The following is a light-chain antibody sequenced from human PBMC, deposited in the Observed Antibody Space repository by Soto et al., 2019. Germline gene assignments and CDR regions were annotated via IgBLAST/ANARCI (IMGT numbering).Light chain of an antibody. V-gene: IGLV1-44*01. CDR3: KSYAGSNTYV. Sequence: QSVLTQPPSASGTPGQRVTISCSGSSSNIGSNTVNWYQHHPGKAPRLIIYEVVQRPSGVPDRFSGSKSGNTASLTVSGLQAADEADYFCKSYAGSNTYVFGSGTKVTV. J-gene: IGLJ1*01. CDR1: SSNIGSNT. CDR2: EVV.